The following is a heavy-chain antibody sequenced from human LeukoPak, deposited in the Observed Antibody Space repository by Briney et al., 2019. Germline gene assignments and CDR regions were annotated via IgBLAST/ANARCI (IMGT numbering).Heavy chain of an antibody. D-gene: IGHD6-19*01. V-gene: IGHV3-23*01. J-gene: IGHJ4*02. CDR1: GFTFSNYA. CDR3: ARTYSSELVFDY. Sequence: GGSLRLSCAASGFTFSNYAMTWVRQAPGKGLEWVASISGTGGSTYYADSVKGRFTISRDNSKNTLYLQMNSLRAEDTAVYYCARTYSSELVFDYWGQGTLVTVSS. CDR2: ISGTGGST.